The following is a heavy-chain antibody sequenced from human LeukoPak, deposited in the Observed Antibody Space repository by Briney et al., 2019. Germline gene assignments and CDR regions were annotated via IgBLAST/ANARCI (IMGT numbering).Heavy chain of an antibody. D-gene: IGHD3-22*01. V-gene: IGHV1-2*02. CDR2: INPNSGGT. Sequence: ASVKVSCKASGHTFTGYYMHWVRQAPGQGLEWMGWINPNSGGTNYAQKFQGRVTMTRDTSISTAYMELSRLRSDDTAVYYCARDPRDFYYDSSGYTGTRYAFDYWGQGTLVTVSS. CDR1: GHTFTGYY. J-gene: IGHJ4*02. CDR3: ARDPRDFYYDSSGYTGTRYAFDY.